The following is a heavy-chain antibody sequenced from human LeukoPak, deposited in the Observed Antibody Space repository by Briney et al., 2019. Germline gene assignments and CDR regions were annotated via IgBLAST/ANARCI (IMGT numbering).Heavy chain of an antibody. CDR1: GFTFSSYS. Sequence: GGSLRLSCVASGFTFSSYSMNWVRQAPGKGLEWVSSISSSSSYIYYADSVKGRFTISRDNAKNSLYLQMNSLRAEDTAVYYCARDRTSGCSGGSCYNGGFDYWGQGTLVTVSS. D-gene: IGHD2-15*01. CDR3: ARDRTSGCSGGSCYNGGFDY. J-gene: IGHJ4*02. V-gene: IGHV3-21*01. CDR2: ISSSSSYI.